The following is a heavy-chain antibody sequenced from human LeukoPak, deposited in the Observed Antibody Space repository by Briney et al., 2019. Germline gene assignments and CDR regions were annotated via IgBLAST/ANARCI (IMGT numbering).Heavy chain of an antibody. D-gene: IGHD1-26*01. V-gene: IGHV4-61*02. CDR2: IYTSGST. J-gene: IGHJ4*02. CDR1: GGSISSGSYY. Sequence: SQTLSLTCTVSGGSISSGSYYWRWIRQPAGRGLEWLGRIYTSGSTNYNPSLKRRVTISVDTSKNQFSLKLSSVTAADTAVYYCARVSGSYRWYFDYWGQGTLVTVSS. CDR3: ARVSGSYRWYFDY.